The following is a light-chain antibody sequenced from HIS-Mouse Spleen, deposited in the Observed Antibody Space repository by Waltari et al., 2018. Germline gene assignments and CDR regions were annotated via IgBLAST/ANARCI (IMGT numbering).Light chain of an antibody. CDR2: EDS. V-gene: IGLV3-10*01. J-gene: IGLJ2*01. Sequence: SYELTQPPSVSVSPGQTARITCSGDALAKKYACLYQQKSGRAPVLVIYEDSKRPSGIPERFSGSSSGTMATLTISGAQVEDEADYYCYSTDSSGNHRVFGGGTKLTVL. CDR3: YSTDSSGNHRV. CDR1: ALAKKY.